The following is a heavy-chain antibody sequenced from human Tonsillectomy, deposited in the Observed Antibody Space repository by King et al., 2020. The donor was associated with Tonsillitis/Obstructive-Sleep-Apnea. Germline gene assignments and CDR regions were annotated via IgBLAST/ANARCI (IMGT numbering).Heavy chain of an antibody. CDR3: ARTYYYGGSAYYSDY. J-gene: IGHJ4*01. CDR1: EFTLRDPH. Sequence: VQLVESGGGLVQPGGSLRLSCAASEFTLRDPHMDWVRQAPGKGLEWVGRSRTKADSYTTQYAAAVQGRFTISRDDSKNSLYLQMNSLKTEDTAMYYCARTYYYGGSAYYSDYWGQGTLVTVSS. D-gene: IGHD3-10*01. CDR2: SRTKADSYTT. V-gene: IGHV3-72*01.